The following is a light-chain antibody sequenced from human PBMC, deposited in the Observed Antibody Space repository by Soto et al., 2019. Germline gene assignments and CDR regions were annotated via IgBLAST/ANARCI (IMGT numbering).Light chain of an antibody. Sequence: EIVLTQSPGTLSLSPGERAALSCRASQSVTTNSLAWYQQKPGQAPRLLIYAVSSRATGIPDRFSGSGSGTDFTLTISRVEPEDFAVYYCQQYGTSLFTFGQGTRLESK. V-gene: IGKV3-20*01. CDR1: QSVTTNS. CDR3: QQYGTSLFT. CDR2: AVS. J-gene: IGKJ5*01.